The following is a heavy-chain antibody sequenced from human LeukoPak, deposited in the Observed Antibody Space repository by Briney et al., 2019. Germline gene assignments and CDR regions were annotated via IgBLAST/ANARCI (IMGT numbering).Heavy chain of an antibody. CDR1: GYTFTGYY. J-gene: IGHJ6*03. CDR2: ISAYNGNT. V-gene: IGHV1-18*04. CDR3: ARDFKNYYYYMDV. Sequence: ASVKVSCKASGYTFTGYYMHWVRQAPGQGLEWMGWISAYNGNTNYAQKLQGRVTMTTDTSTSTAYMELRSLRSDDTAVYYCARDFKNYYYYMDVWGKGTTVTVSS.